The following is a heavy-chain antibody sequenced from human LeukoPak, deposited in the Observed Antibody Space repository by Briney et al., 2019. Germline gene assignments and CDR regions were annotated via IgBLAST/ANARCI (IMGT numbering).Heavy chain of an antibody. J-gene: IGHJ4*02. CDR1: GFTFSSYA. CDR2: IGGSGGIS. D-gene: IGHD6-19*01. Sequence: EGSLRLSCAASGFTFSSYAMNWVRQTPGEGLEWVSVIGGSGGISYYADFVRGRFTISRDNYKNTLYMQMNSLRAEDTAVYYCAKGSIVAVAGTIDYWGQGTLVTVSS. CDR3: AKGSIVAVAGTIDY. V-gene: IGHV3-23*01.